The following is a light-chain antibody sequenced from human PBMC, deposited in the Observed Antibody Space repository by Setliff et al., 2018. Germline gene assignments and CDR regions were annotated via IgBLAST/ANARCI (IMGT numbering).Light chain of an antibody. CDR2: DVS. CDR1: SSDVGGYNY. J-gene: IGLJ2*01. CDR3: CSYAGSVVV. V-gene: IGLV2-11*01. Sequence: QSALTQPRSVSGSPEQSVTISCTGTSSDVGGYNYVSWYQQHPGKAPKLMIYDVSKRPSGVPDRFSGSKSGNTASLTISGLQAEDEADYYCCSYAGSVVVFGGGTKVTV.